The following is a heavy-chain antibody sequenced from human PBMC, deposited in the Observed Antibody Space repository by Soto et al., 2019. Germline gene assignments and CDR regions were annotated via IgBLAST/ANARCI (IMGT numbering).Heavy chain of an antibody. CDR1: GAAPNSGNYY. CDR2: IYVTGAV. D-gene: IGHD2-21*01. CDR3: ARLRIATNNYKWFDP. Sequence: SETLSLTCSVSGAAPNSGNYYWSWIRQVPGKGLEWIGHIYVTGAVDYNPSLRDRITISQDTSERQFSLNLRLVTAADTAVYYCARLRIATNNYKWFDPWGQGTLVTVSS. J-gene: IGHJ5*02. V-gene: IGHV4-31*03.